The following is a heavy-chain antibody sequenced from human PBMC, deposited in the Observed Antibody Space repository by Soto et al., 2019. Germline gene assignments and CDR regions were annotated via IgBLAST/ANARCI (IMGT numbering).Heavy chain of an antibody. Sequence: GGSLRLSCAASGFTFSSYAMSWVRQAPGKGLEWVSAISGSGGSTYYADSVKGRFTISRDNSKNTLYLQMNSLRAEDTAVYYCACRPAYTATSYYYYGMDVWGQGTTVTVSS. J-gene: IGHJ6*02. CDR3: ACRPAYTATSYYYYGMDV. V-gene: IGHV3-23*01. D-gene: IGHD2-15*01. CDR1: GFTFSSYA. CDR2: ISGSGGST.